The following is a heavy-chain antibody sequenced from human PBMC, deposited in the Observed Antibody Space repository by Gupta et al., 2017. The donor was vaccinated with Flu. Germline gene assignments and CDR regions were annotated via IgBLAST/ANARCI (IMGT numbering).Heavy chain of an antibody. Sequence: QVQLVQSGAEVKKPGSSVKVSCQASGGTFSTFGISWFRRAPGEGLEWLGGIIPIFDTKNYAQKFRDRVTFTADKSSNTAYMELSSLTSADTAVYFCARGRKENGWYAAKNDYFDYWGQGTLLTVSS. J-gene: IGHJ4*02. V-gene: IGHV1-69*06. D-gene: IGHD6-19*01. CDR3: ARGRKENGWYAAKNDYFDY. CDR1: GGTFSTFG. CDR2: IIPIFDTK.